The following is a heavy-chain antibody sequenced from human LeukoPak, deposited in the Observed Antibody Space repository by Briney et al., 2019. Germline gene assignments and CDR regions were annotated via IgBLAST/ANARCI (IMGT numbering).Heavy chain of an antibody. J-gene: IGHJ4*02. Sequence: GGSLRLSCAASGFTFSSYAMHWVRQAPGKGLEWVAVISYDGSNKYYADSVKGRFTISRDNSKNTLYLQMNSLRAEDTAVYYCARQTDGWYYYDSSGSFDYWGQGTLVTVSS. CDR3: ARQTDGWYYYDSSGSFDY. CDR1: GFTFSSYA. D-gene: IGHD3-22*01. CDR2: ISYDGSNK. V-gene: IGHV3-30-3*01.